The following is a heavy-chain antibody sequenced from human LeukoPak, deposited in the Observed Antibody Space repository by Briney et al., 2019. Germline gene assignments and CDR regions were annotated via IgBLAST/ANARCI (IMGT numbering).Heavy chain of an antibody. CDR3: ARVVAATFIFDYMDV. Sequence: PGGSLRLSCAASGFTFSSYAMSWVRQAPGKGLEWVSAISGSGSYTYYGDSVKGRFTISRDNSKNTIYLQMNSLRAEDTAVYYCARVVAATFIFDYMDVWGKGATVTVSS. J-gene: IGHJ6*03. CDR2: ISGSGSYT. V-gene: IGHV3-23*01. D-gene: IGHD3-3*02. CDR1: GFTFSSYA.